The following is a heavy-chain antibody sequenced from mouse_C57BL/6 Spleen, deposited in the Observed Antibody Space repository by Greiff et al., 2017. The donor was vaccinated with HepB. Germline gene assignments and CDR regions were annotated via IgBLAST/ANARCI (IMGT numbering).Heavy chain of an antibody. CDR2: IDPENGDT. V-gene: IGHV14-4*01. J-gene: IGHJ3*01. Sequence: EVKLQQSGAELVRPGASVKLSCTASGFNIKDDYMHWVKQRPEQGLEWIGWIDPENGDTEYASKFQGKATITADTSSNTAYLQLSSLTPEDTAVYYCTNGGGYLFAYWGQGTLVTVSA. CDR1: GFNIKDDY. D-gene: IGHD2-3*01. CDR3: TNGGGYLFAY.